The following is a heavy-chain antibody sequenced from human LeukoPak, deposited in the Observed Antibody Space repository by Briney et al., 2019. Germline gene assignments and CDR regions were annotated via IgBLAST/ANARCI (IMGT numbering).Heavy chain of an antibody. Sequence: SVKVSCKASGGTFSSYAISWVRQAPGQGVEWMGRIIPIFGTANYAQKFQGRVTITADESTSTAYMEISSLRSEDTAMYYCARDGGYDILTGYWGFDYWGQGTLVTVSS. D-gene: IGHD3-9*01. V-gene: IGHV1-69*13. CDR3: ARDGGYDILTGYWGFDY. J-gene: IGHJ4*02. CDR1: GGTFSSYA. CDR2: IIPIFGTA.